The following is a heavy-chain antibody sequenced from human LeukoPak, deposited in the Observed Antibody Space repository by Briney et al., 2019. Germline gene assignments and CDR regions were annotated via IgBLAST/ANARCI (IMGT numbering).Heavy chain of an antibody. CDR1: GGSISSGSHY. V-gene: IGHV4-39*01. CDR2: IYYSGNS. D-gene: IGHD3-10*01. CDR3: ARLSYGSGSHYNFYFDF. J-gene: IGHJ4*02. Sequence: PSESLSLTCTVSGGSISSGSHYWGWIRQPPGKELEWIGNIYYSGNSYYNPSLKSRVTISVDASKNQFSLNLRSVTAADTAVYYCARLSYGSGSHYNFYFDFWGQGTAVTVSA.